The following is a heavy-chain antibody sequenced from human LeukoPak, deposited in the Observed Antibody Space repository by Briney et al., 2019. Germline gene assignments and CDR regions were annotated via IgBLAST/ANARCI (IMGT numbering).Heavy chain of an antibody. D-gene: IGHD2-2*01. CDR1: GGSISSSSYY. CDR3: ARQLGYCSSTSCYADKVDY. J-gene: IGHJ4*02. V-gene: IGHV4-39*01. CDR2: IYYSGST. Sequence: PSETLSLTCTVSGGSISSSSYYWGWIRQPPGKGLEWIGSIYYSGSTYYNPSLKSRVTISVDTSKNQFSLKLSSVTAADTAVYYCARQLGYCSSTSCYADKVDYWGQGTLVTVSS.